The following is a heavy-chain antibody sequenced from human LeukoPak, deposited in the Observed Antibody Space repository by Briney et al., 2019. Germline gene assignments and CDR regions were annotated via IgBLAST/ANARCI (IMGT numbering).Heavy chain of an antibody. CDR2: ISPDKSQT. CDR3: ASSGYSSSWNFDY. J-gene: IGHJ4*02. D-gene: IGHD6-13*01. V-gene: IGHV3-7*01. CDR1: GFIFSSHC. Sequence: GGSLRLSCAASGFIFSSHCMHWLRQSPGKGLDWVAHISPDKSQTYYVDSVKGRFTISRDNSKNTLYLQMNSLRAEDTAVYYCASSGYSSSWNFDYWGQGTLVTVSS.